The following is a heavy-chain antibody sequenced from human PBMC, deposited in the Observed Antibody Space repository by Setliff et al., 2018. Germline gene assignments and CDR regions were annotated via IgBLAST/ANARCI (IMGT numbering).Heavy chain of an antibody. D-gene: IGHD1-26*01. CDR3: ARHSGRYYVPGTFDS. CDR2: FSLYDGHT. Sequence: SVKVSCKASGYNFKTYAISWVRQAPGQGLEWMGFFSLYDGHTNYAQNFQGRLTVTTDTSTSTAYMELSSLRFDDTAIYFCARHSGRYYVPGTFDSWGQGTLVTVSS. CDR1: GYNFKTYA. J-gene: IGHJ4*02. V-gene: IGHV1-18*01.